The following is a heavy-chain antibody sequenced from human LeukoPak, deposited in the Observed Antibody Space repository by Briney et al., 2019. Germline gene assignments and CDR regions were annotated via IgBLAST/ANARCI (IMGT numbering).Heavy chain of an antibody. D-gene: IGHD3-9*01. Sequence: GGSLRLSCAASGFTFSNHAMSWVRQAPGKGLEWVSSISGGGDSTNYADSVKGRFTISRDNSKNTLYLQMNSLRAEDTAVYYCAKDQKTRGYDILTGSLNWFDPWGQGTLVTVSS. CDR1: GFTFSNHA. CDR2: ISGGGDST. V-gene: IGHV3-23*01. CDR3: AKDQKTRGYDILTGSLNWFDP. J-gene: IGHJ5*02.